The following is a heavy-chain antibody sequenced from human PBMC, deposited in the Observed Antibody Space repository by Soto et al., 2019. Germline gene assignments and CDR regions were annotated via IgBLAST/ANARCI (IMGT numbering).Heavy chain of an antibody. V-gene: IGHV1-69*04. Sequence: SVKVSCKASGGTFSSYTISWVRQAPGQGLEWMGRIIPILGIANYAQKFQGRVTITADKSTSTAYMELSSLRSEDTAVYYCARDLGKTTVPSYFDYWGQGTLVTVSS. J-gene: IGHJ4*02. CDR2: IIPILGIA. CDR1: GGTFSSYT. CDR3: ARDLGKTTVPSYFDY. D-gene: IGHD4-4*01.